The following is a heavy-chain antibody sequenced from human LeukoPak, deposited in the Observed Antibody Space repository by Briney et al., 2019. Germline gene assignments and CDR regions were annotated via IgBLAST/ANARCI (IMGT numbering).Heavy chain of an antibody. CDR3: AREFGHCYGDNCFYFFDT. D-gene: IGHD4-23*01. Sequence: GASVTVSFEASGYTFTNYNIGWVRQAPGQGREGMGWINTYKGDTLYAQKLQGIVTMTADTSTNTAYMELRSLRFDDTAVYYCAREFGHCYGDNCFYFFDTWGQGFRVTVSS. CDR1: GYTFTNYN. CDR2: INTYKGDT. V-gene: IGHV1-18*01. J-gene: IGHJ4*02.